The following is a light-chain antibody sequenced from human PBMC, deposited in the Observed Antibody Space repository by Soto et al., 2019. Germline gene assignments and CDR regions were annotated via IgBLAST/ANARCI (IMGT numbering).Light chain of an antibody. V-gene: IGKV1-5*03. CDR1: QSVSNW. CDR3: QQYRT. J-gene: IGKJ1*01. Sequence: DIQMTQSPSTLSASIGDRVTITCRASQSVSNWLAWYQQKPGKAPKLLIYKASSLESGVPSRFSGRGSGTEFTLTISSLQPDDFATYYCQQYRTFGQGTKVDI. CDR2: KAS.